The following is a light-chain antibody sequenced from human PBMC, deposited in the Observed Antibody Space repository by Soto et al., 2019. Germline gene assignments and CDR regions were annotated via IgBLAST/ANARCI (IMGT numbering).Light chain of an antibody. CDR3: SSYTARGTRV. CDR2: EVS. V-gene: IGLV2-8*01. Sequence: QSALTQPPSASGSPGQSVTISCTGTSSDLGSHNFVSWYQQHPGKAPKLMIYEVSKRPSGVPDRFSGSKSGNTASLTVSGLQAEDEADYYCSSYTARGTRVFGTGTKLTVL. CDR1: SSDLGSHNF. J-gene: IGLJ1*01.